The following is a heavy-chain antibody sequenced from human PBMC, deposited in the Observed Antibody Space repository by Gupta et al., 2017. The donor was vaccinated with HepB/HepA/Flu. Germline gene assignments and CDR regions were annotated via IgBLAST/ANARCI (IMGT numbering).Heavy chain of an antibody. Sequence: QLQLQESGQRLVKPSATLSLTCTVSGGSSSSANHYWGWIRRAPGTGLEWIGRFYYSGTTYCNPSLQSRVTISVDTSKNQFSLNLSSVTAADTAVYYCARQERVSCSSRSCYIDSWGQGTLVTVSS. D-gene: IGHD2-2*01. J-gene: IGHJ5*01. CDR3: ARQERVSCSSRSCYIDS. CDR2: FYYSGTT. CDR1: GGSSSSANHY. V-gene: IGHV4-39*01.